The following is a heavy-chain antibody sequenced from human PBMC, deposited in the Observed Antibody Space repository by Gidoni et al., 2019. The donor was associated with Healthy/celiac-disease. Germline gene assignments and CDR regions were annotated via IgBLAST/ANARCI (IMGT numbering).Heavy chain of an antibody. J-gene: IGHJ6*02. CDR2: ISGDGGST. CDR1: GFTFDDYA. CDR3: AKKDYYDSSGSVGSYGMDV. Sequence: EVQLVESGGGVVQPGGSLRLSCAASGFTFDDYAMHWVRKAPGKGLEWVSLISGDGGSTYYADSVKGRFTISRDNSKNSLYLQMNSLRTEDTALYYCAKKDYYDSSGSVGSYGMDVWGQGTTVTVSS. D-gene: IGHD3-22*01. V-gene: IGHV3-43*02.